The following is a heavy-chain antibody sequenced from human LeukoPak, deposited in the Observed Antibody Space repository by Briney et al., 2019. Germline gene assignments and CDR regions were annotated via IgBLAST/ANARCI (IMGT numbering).Heavy chain of an antibody. V-gene: IGHV3-23*01. CDR2: ISGNGGST. J-gene: IGHJ4*02. CDR3: AKDLRPGYSYGQYFDY. CDR1: GFTFSSYA. D-gene: IGHD5-18*01. Sequence: GGSLRLSCAASGFTFSSYAMSWVRQAPGKGLEWVSVISGNGGSTYYADSVKGRLTISRDNSKNTLYLQMNSLRAEDTAVYYCAKDLRPGYSYGQYFDYWRQGILVTVSS.